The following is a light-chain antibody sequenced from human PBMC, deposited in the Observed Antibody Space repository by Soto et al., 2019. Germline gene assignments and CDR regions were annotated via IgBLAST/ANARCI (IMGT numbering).Light chain of an antibody. CDR2: AAS. Sequence: DIQMTQSPSSLSASVGDRVSIPCRASQTITRNLNWYQQKPGTAPKLLIYAASTLQSGVPSRFSGSGSGTDFTLAISSLQPEDFATYYCQQSDSIPVTFGQGTRLESK. CDR1: QTITRN. CDR3: QQSDSIPVT. J-gene: IGKJ5*01. V-gene: IGKV1-39*01.